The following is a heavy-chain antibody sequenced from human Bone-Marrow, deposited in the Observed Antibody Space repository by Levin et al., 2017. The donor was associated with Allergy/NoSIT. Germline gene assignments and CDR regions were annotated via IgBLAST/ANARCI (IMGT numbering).Heavy chain of an antibody. CDR2: MYWDGER. V-gene: IGHV2-5*02. Sequence: SGPTLVKPTQTLTLTCTFSGFSLSPTGVAVAWIRQPPGKALEGLVIMYWDGERRYSSSLRRRLSMSADSSIDQVVLTMTDMEPADTGTYYCAHLYYYDSSGFERAFDAWGPGTMVTVSS. CDR1: GFSLSPTGVA. J-gene: IGHJ3*01. CDR3: AHLYYYDSSGFERAFDA. D-gene: IGHD3-22*01.